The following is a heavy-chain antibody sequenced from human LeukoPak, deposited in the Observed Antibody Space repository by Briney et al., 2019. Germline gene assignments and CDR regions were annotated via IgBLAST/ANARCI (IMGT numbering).Heavy chain of an antibody. CDR2: IYNSGTT. Sequence: SETLSLTCTVSGGSISTYYWSWIRQPPGKGLEWIGYIYNSGTTHYNPSLKSRVTISLDTSKNQFSLKLSSVTAAATAVYYCARHGQRSAGIDYWGQGTLVTVSS. V-gene: IGHV4-59*08. J-gene: IGHJ4*02. CDR3: ARHGQRSAGIDY. CDR1: GGSISTYY. D-gene: IGHD6-19*01.